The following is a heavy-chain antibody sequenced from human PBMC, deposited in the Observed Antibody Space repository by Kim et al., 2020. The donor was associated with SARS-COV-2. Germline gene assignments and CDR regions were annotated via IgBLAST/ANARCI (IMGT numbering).Heavy chain of an antibody. CDR3: ARDPDILTGYNYYYYGM. CDR2: ISYDGSNK. Sequence: GGSLRLSCAASGFTFSSYAMHWVRQAPGKGLEWVAVISYDGSNKYYADSVKGRFTISRDNSKNTLHLQMNSLRAEDTAVYYCARDPDILTGYNYYYYGM. D-gene: IGHD3-9*01. V-gene: IGHV3-30*04. CDR1: GFTFSSYA. J-gene: IGHJ6*01.